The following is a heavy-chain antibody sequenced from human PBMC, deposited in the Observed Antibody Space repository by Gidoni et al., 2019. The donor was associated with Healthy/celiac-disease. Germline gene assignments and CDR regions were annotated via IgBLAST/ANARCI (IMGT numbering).Heavy chain of an antibody. J-gene: IGHJ6*02. D-gene: IGHD6-19*01. Sequence: QVQLVQSEAEVKQHRSSVKVYCNASGGTFRSYATSWVRQSPGQGLEWMGGIIPIFGTANYAQKFQGRVTITADESTSTAYMELSSLRSEDTAVYYCARASEWLVLGGADYGMDVWGQGTTVTVSS. CDR3: ARASEWLVLGGADYGMDV. CDR1: GGTFRSYA. V-gene: IGHV1-69*01. CDR2: IIPIFGTA.